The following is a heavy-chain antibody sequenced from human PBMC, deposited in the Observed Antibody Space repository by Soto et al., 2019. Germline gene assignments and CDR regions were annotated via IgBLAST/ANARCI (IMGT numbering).Heavy chain of an antibody. D-gene: IGHD5-12*01. CDR1: GGSFSGYY. CDR2: INHSGST. V-gene: IGHV4-34*01. CDR3: ARVIVATISGSYYFDY. Sequence: QVQLQQWGAGLLKPSETLSLTCAVYGGSFSGYYWSWIRQPPGKGLEWIGEINHSGSTNYNPSLQSLVTISVDTSKNQFSLKLSSVTAADTAVYYCARVIVATISGSYYFDYWGQGTLVTVSS. J-gene: IGHJ4*02.